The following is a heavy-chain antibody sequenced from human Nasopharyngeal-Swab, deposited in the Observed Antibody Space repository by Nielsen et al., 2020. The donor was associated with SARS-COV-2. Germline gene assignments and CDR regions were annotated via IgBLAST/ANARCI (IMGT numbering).Heavy chain of an antibody. V-gene: IGHV3-7*03. CDR1: GLSISGYW. Sequence: GESLKISCAASGLSISGYWMSWVRQAPGKGLEWVANINQDGSEEYYVASVKGRFTISRDNAKKTLYLQMNSLRAEDTAVYYCARDPGSYYFDFWGQGTLVTVSS. J-gene: IGHJ4*02. CDR2: INQDGSEE. D-gene: IGHD3-10*01. CDR3: ARDPGSYYFDF.